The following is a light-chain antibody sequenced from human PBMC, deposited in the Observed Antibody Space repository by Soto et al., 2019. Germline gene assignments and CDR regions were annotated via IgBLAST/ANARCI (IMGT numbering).Light chain of an antibody. CDR2: GAS. V-gene: IGKV3-20*01. CDR1: QSVSSTY. J-gene: IGKJ1*01. Sequence: EIVLTQSRGSLSLSPGERAIISYRASQSVSSTYLAWYQQKPGQAPRLLISGASSRATGIPDRFSGSGSGTDLTLTISRLEPEDFAVYYCQQYGSSPRTFGQGTKVEIK. CDR3: QQYGSSPRT.